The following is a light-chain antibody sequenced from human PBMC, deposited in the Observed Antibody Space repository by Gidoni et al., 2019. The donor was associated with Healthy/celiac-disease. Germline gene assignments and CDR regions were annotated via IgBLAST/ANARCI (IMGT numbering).Light chain of an antibody. J-gene: IGLJ1*01. CDR1: NIGSKS. CDR2: DDS. V-gene: IGLV3-21*02. Sequence: SYVLTQPPSVSVAPGQTARITCGGNNIGSKSVHWSQQKPGQAPVLVVYDDSDRPSGIPERFSGSNSGNTATLTISRVEAGDEADYYCQVWDSSSDHRYVFGTGTKVTVL. CDR3: QVWDSSSDHRYV.